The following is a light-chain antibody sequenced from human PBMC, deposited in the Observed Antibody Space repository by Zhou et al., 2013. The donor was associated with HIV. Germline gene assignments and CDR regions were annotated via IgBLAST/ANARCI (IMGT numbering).Light chain of an antibody. V-gene: IGKV3-15*01. CDR1: QNVTSK. J-gene: IGKJ1*01. CDR2: GAS. Sequence: EIAMTQSPATLSVSPGERATLSCRASQNVTSKLAWYQRKPGQAPRLLIYGASTRATGFPARFSGSGSGTDFTLTISRLEPEDFAVYSCQQYASSPRTFGQGTKVEIK. CDR3: QQYASSPRT.